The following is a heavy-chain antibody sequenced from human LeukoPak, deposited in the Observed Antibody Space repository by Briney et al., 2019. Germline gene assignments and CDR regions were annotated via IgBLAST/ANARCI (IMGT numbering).Heavy chain of an antibody. V-gene: IGHV3-23*01. CDR2: ISGSGGST. CDR3: AKYPGSSWYAGDVSYFQH. D-gene: IGHD6-13*01. Sequence: GGSLRLSCAASGFTFSTYGMHWVRQAPGKGLEWVSGISGSGGSTYYVDSLKGRFTISRDNSKNMLYLQMNSLRAEDTAVYYCAKYPGSSWYAGDVSYFQHWGQGTLVTVSS. J-gene: IGHJ1*01. CDR1: GFTFSTYG.